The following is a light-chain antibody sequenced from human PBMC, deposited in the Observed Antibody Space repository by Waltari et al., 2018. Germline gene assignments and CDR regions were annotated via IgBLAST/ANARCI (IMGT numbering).Light chain of an antibody. V-gene: IGKV3D-15*01. J-gene: IGKJ4*01. CDR3: LQLTDWPLT. CDR1: QTVSPN. Sequence: ETVMTQSPGTLSLSPGERATLSCRASQTVSPNLAWYHVKPGQAPRLLIYGISNRAADIPDRFTGSGSETEFSLTISSLEPEDVGDYYCLQLTDWPLTFGGGTKV. CDR2: GIS.